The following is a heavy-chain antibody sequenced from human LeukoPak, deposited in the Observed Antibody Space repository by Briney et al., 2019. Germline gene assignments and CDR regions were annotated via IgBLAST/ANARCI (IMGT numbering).Heavy chain of an antibody. CDR1: GYTFTSYY. V-gene: IGHV1-46*01. CDR3: ARDLRSGLGDY. D-gene: IGHD5-12*01. J-gene: IGHJ4*02. CDR2: INPSGGST. Sequence: ASVKVTFTASGYTFTSYYMHWVRQAPGQGREWMGIINPSGGSTSYAQKFQGRVTITRDTSTSTVYMELSSLRSEDTAVYYCARDLRSGLGDYWGQGTLVTVSS.